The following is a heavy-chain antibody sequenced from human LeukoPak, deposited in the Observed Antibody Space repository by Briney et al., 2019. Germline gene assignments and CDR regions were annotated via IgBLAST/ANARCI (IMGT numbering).Heavy chain of an antibody. CDR3: ARRNDFDI. Sequence: SETLSLTCTVSGGTISGDHWNWIRQPPGKGLEWIGYIYYSGNTNYNPSLKSRVTISVDTSKNQFSLKLSSVTAANTAVYYCARRNDFDIWGQGTMVTVSS. V-gene: IGHV4-59*08. CDR2: IYYSGNT. J-gene: IGHJ3*02. CDR1: GGTISGDH.